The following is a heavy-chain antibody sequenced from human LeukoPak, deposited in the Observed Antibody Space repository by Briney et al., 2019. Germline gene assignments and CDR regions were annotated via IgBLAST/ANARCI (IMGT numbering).Heavy chain of an antibody. Sequence: ASVKVSCKPTGGTFSSYAINWVRQAPGQELEWIGGIIPIFGTANYAQKFQGRDTITADESTSTAYMELSSLRSEDTAVYYCARDFSYYGSGSYLHWGQGTLVTVSS. CDR2: IIPIFGTA. CDR1: GGTFSSYA. J-gene: IGHJ4*02. CDR3: ARDFSYYGSGSYLH. V-gene: IGHV1-69*13. D-gene: IGHD3-10*01.